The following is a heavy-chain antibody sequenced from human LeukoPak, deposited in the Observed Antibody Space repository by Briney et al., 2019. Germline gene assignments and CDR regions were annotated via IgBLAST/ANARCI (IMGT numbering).Heavy chain of an antibody. V-gene: IGHV3-7*03. CDR3: ARGAY. Sequence: GGSLRLSCAASEITFSDFCMTWVRQGPGKGPEWVATITKDGAEKYYVDSVKGRFAISRDNAKNSLYLQMNSLRAEDTAVYYCARGAYWGQGTLVTVSS. CDR1: EITFSDFC. J-gene: IGHJ4*02. CDR2: ITKDGAEK.